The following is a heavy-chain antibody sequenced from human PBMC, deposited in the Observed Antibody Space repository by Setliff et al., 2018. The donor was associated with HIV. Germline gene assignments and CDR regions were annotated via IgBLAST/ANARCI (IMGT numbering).Heavy chain of an antibody. CDR3: TTSSSFVHYYYYGMDV. D-gene: IGHD6-13*01. Sequence: GSLRLSCAASGFTFSNAWMSWVRQAPGKGLEWVGRIKSKTDGGTTDYAAPVKGRFTISRDDSKNTLYLQMNSLKTEDTAVYYCTTSSSFVHYYYYGMDVWGQGTTVTVSS. J-gene: IGHJ6*02. CDR1: GFTFSNAW. V-gene: IGHV3-15*01. CDR2: IKSKTDGGTT.